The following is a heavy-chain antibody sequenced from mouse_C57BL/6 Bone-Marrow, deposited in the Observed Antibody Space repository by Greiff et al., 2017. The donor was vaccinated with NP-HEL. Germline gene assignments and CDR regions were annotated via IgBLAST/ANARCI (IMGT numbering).Heavy chain of an antibody. CDR2: ISNGGGST. CDR1: GFTFSDYY. Sequence: EVQRVESGGGLVQPGGSLKLSCAASGFTFSDYYMYWVSQTPEQRLEWVAYISNGGGSTNYPDTVKDGFTISRDNSKNTLYLQMSRLKSEDTAMYYCARRGRGYFDVWGTGTSVTVSS. CDR3: ARRGRGYFDV. V-gene: IGHV5-12*01. J-gene: IGHJ1*03.